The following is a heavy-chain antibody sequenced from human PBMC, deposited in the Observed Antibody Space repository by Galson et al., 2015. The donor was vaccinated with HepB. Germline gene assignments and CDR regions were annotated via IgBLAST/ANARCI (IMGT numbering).Heavy chain of an antibody. V-gene: IGHV3-33*01. CDR2: IWYDGSNK. CDR3: ARARPCSGGSCYSVRYYYYGMDG. Sequence: SLRLSCAASGFTFSSYGMHWVRQAPGKGLEWVAVIWYDGSNKYYADSVKGRFTISRDNSKNTLYLQMNSLRAEDTAVYYCARARPCSGGSCYSVRYYYYGMDGWGQGTTVTVSS. J-gene: IGHJ6*02. D-gene: IGHD2-15*01. CDR1: GFTFSSYG.